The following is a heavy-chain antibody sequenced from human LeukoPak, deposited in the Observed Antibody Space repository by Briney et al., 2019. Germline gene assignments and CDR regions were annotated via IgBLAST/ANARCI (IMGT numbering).Heavy chain of an antibody. D-gene: IGHD5-24*01. J-gene: IGHJ5*02. Sequence: SETLSLTCTVSGGSISSSSYYWGWIRQPPGKGLEWIGSIYYSGSSYYNPSLKSRVTISVDTSKNQFSLKLSSVTAADTAVYYCARDEVESRSWGQGTLVTVSS. CDR1: GGSISSSSYY. CDR3: ARDEVESRS. CDR2: IYYSGSS. V-gene: IGHV4-39*07.